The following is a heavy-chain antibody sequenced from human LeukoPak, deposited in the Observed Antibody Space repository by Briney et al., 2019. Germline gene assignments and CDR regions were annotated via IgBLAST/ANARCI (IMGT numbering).Heavy chain of an antibody. V-gene: IGHV4-30-4*07. Sequence: SETLSLTCAVSGGSISSGGYSWSWIRQPPGKGLEWIGYIYYSGSTNYNPSLKSRVTISVDTSKNQFSLKLSSVTAADTAVYYCARPVVRGVIAASMDVWGKGTTVTVSS. CDR2: IYYSGST. CDR3: ARPVVRGVIAASMDV. J-gene: IGHJ6*03. CDR1: GGSISSGGYS. D-gene: IGHD3-10*01.